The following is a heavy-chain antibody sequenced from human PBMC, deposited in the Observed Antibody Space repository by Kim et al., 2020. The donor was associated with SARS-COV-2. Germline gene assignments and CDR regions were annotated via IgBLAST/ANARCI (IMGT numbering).Heavy chain of an antibody. D-gene: IGHD3-3*01. Sequence: GGSLRLSCAASGFTVSSNYMSWVRQAPGKGLEWVSVIYSGGSTYYADSVKGRFTISRDNSKNTLYLQMNSLRAADTAVYYCARVNAGSYYDFWSDSSLFGWFDPWGQGTLVTVSS. CDR1: GFTVSSNY. V-gene: IGHV3-53*01. J-gene: IGHJ5*02. CDR2: IYSGGST. CDR3: ARVNAGSYYDFWSDSSLFGWFDP.